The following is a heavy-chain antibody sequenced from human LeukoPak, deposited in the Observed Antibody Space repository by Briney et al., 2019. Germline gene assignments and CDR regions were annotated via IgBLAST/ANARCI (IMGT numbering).Heavy chain of an antibody. J-gene: IGHJ6*03. Sequence: PSETLSLTCTVSGGSISSCYWSWIRQPPGKGLEWIGYIYYSGSTNYNPSLKSRVTISVDTSKNQFSLKLSSVTAADTAVYYCARDPRPRDYDSSEDYYYMDVWGKGTTVTVSS. CDR1: GGSISSCY. D-gene: IGHD3-22*01. V-gene: IGHV4-59*01. CDR2: IYYSGST. CDR3: ARDPRPRDYDSSEDYYYMDV.